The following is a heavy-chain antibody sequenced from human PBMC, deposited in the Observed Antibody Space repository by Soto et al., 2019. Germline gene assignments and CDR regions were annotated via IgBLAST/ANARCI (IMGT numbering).Heavy chain of an antibody. V-gene: IGHV3-15*01. D-gene: IGHD3-10*01. Sequence: GGSLRLSCAASGFTFSNAWMSWVRQAPGKGLEWVGRIKSKTDGGTTDYAAPVKGRFTISRDDSKNTLYLQMNSLKTEDTAVYYCTTFDYGSGSYYRDYWGQGTLVTVSS. J-gene: IGHJ4*02. CDR2: IKSKTDGGTT. CDR1: GFTFSNAW. CDR3: TTFDYGSGSYYRDY.